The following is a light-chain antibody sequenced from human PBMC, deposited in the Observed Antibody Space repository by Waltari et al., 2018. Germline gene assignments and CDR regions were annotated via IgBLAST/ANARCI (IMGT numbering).Light chain of an antibody. Sequence: QSALTQPRSVSGSPGQPVTISCTGTSRAFGGHNYVSWYQQHPGKAPKLMIYYVSKRPSGVPDRFSGSKSGNTASLTISGLQAEDEADYYCCSSAGNSYVFGTGTEVTVL. J-gene: IGLJ1*01. CDR1: SRAFGGHNY. V-gene: IGLV2-11*01. CDR2: YVS. CDR3: CSSAGNSYV.